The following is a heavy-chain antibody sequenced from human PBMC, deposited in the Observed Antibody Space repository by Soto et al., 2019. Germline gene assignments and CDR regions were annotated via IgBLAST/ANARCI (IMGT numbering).Heavy chain of an antibody. V-gene: IGHV1-69*05. Sequence: SVKVSCKASGGTFSSYAISWVRQAPGQGLEWMGGIIPIFGTANYAQKLQGRVTMTTDTSTSTAYMELRSLRSDDTAVYYCARGGYCSSTSCYSRSLYYYYGMDVWGQGTTVTVSS. D-gene: IGHD2-2*02. CDR1: GGTFSSYA. CDR2: IIPIFGTA. CDR3: ARGGYCSSTSCYSRSLYYYYGMDV. J-gene: IGHJ6*02.